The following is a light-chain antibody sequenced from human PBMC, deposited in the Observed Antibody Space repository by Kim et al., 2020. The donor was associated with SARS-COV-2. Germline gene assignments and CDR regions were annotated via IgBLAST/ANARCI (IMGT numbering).Light chain of an antibody. V-gene: IGLV3-9*01. CDR3: QVWDSSTWV. J-gene: IGLJ3*02. CDR2: RDT. Sequence: SYELTQPLSVSVALGQTARITCGGNNIVTKNVHWYQQKPGQAPVLVMYRDTNRPSAIPERFSGSNSGNTATLTISRAQAGDEADYYCQVWDSSTWVFGGG. CDR1: NIVTKN.